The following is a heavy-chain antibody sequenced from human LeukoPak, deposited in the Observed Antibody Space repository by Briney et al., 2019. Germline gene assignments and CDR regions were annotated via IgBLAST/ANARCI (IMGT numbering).Heavy chain of an antibody. CDR1: EFTLSSYA. CDR3: TRDPDALDY. Sequence: GGSLRLSCAASEFTLSSYAMNWVRQAPGKGLEWVAYIRSSGSTIYYADSVKGRFTISRDTAKNSLYPQMNSLRDEDTAVYYSTRDPDALDYWGQGTLVTVSS. V-gene: IGHV3-48*02. CDR2: IRSSGSTI. J-gene: IGHJ4*02.